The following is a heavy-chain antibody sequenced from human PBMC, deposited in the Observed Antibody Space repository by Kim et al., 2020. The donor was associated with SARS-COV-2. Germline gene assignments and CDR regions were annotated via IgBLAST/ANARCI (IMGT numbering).Heavy chain of an antibody. CDR3: AREGPLRLGELSLFYFDY. D-gene: IGHD3-16*02. CDR1: GGTFSSYA. J-gene: IGHJ4*02. V-gene: IGHV1-69*04. CDR2: IIPILGIA. Sequence: SVKVSCKASGGTFSSYAISWVRQAPGQGLEWMGRIIPILGIANYAQKFQGRVTITADKSTSTTYMELSSLRSEDTAVYYCAREGPLRLGELSLFYFDYWGQGTLVTVSS.